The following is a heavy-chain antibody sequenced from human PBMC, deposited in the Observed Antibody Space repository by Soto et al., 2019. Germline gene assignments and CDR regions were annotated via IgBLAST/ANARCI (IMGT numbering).Heavy chain of an antibody. CDR2: IGTACDT. CDR3: ARDRFGIAAAGGDGRGYRDV. CDR1: GFTFSSYD. V-gene: IGHV3-13*01. Sequence: EVQLVESGGGLVQPGGSLRISCAASGFTFSSYDMHWVRQATGKGLERVSAIGTACDTYYPGSVKGRFTISRENAKNSLYLQRNSLRAGDTAVDYCARDRFGIAAAGGDGRGYRDVCGKGATYTVSS. D-gene: IGHD6-13*01. J-gene: IGHJ6*03.